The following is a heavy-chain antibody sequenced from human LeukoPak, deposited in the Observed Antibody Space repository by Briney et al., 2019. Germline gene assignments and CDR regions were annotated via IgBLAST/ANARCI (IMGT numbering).Heavy chain of an antibody. CDR1: GGSFSGYY. CDR2: INHSGST. CDR3: ARIMLSWREFDC. J-gene: IGHJ4*02. Sequence: PSETLSLTCAAYGGSFSGYYWSWIRQPPGKGLEWIGEINHSGSTNYNPSLKSRLSISIDTSKNQFALRLNSVTAADTAVYYCARIMLSWREFDCWGQGTLVTVSS. D-gene: IGHD1-26*01. V-gene: IGHV4-34*01.